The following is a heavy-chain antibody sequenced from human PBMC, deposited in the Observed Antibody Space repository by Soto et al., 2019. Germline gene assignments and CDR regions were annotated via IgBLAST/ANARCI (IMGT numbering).Heavy chain of an antibody. D-gene: IGHD6-13*01. Sequence: QVQLEQSGSEVKKSGSSVKVSCKASGYSFSSHAITWVRQAPGQGLEWMGGIIPVFGTPSYAQKFQDRVTISADKSTNTSYLESRSLRSEDTAVYYCGRGGALSTSWYWGDGLDSWGQGTQVTVSS. CDR2: IIPVFGTP. CDR3: GRGGALSTSWYWGDGLDS. V-gene: IGHV1-69*06. J-gene: IGHJ4*02. CDR1: GYSFSSHA.